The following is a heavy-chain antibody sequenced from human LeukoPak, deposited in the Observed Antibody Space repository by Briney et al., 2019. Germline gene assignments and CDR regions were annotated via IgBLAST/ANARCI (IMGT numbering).Heavy chain of an antibody. CDR3: ASPQTSGYAFGY. J-gene: IGHJ4*02. CDR1: GFTFSSYE. Sequence: GGSLRLSCAASGFTFSSYEMIWVRQAPGKGLECVSYISGSGRTIYYADSVMGRFTISRDNAKNSLYLQMYSLRAGDTAAYYCASPQTSGYAFGYWGQGTLVTVSS. D-gene: IGHD5-12*01. V-gene: IGHV3-48*03. CDR2: ISGSGRTI.